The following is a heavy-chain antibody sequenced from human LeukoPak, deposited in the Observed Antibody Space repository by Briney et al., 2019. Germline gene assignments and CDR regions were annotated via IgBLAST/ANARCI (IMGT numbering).Heavy chain of an antibody. CDR3: AKTPGIVVVPAAILAVAFDY. CDR1: GFTFSSYA. CDR2: ISGSGVIT. J-gene: IGHJ4*02. V-gene: IGHV3-23*01. Sequence: GGSLRLSCAASGFTFSSYAMSWVRQAPGKGLEWVSSISGSGVITYYADSVKGRFTISRDNSKNTLYLQMNSLRAEDTAVYYCAKTPGIVVVPAAILAVAFDYWGQGTLVTVSS. D-gene: IGHD2-2*01.